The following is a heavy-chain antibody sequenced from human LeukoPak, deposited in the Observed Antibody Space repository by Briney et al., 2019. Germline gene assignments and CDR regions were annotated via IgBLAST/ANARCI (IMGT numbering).Heavy chain of an antibody. CDR2: INPNSGGT. CDR3: ARVLGYYYMDV. Sequence: GGSLRLSCAASGYTFTGYYMHWVRQAPGQGLEWMGWINPNSGGTNYAQKFQGRVTMTRDTSISTAYMELSRLRSDDTAVYYCARVLGYYYMDVWGKGTTVTVSS. CDR1: GYTFTGYY. J-gene: IGHJ6*03. V-gene: IGHV1-2*02. D-gene: IGHD3-16*01.